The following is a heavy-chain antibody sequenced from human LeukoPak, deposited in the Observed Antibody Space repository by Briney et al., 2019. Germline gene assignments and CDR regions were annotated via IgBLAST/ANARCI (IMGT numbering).Heavy chain of an antibody. CDR3: ARGPRDPTEYCSRGACAPTYEV. CDR2: ISSSSSYI. D-gene: IGHD2-15*01. J-gene: IGHJ4*02. Sequence: GGSLRLSCAASGFTFSSYGMHWVRQAPGKGLEWVSSISSSSSYIYYADSVKGRFTISRDNAKNSLYLQMNSLRADDTAVYYCARGPRDPTEYCSRGACAPTYEVWGQGALVTVSS. V-gene: IGHV3-21*01. CDR1: GFTFSSYG.